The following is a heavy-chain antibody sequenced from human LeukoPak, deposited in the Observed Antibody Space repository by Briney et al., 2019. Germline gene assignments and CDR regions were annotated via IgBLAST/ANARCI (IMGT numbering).Heavy chain of an antibody. D-gene: IGHD7-27*01. CDR1: GFTFNSHW. V-gene: IGHV3-15*01. J-gene: IGHJ4*02. CDR2: IKGKADGATT. Sequence: PGGSLRLSCAASGFTFNSHWMAWVRQAPGKGLEWVGRIKGKADGATTDYAAPVKGRFTFSRDDSKNTLFLQMNSLKTEDTAVYYCVTGGNWGQGTLVTVSS. CDR3: VTGGN.